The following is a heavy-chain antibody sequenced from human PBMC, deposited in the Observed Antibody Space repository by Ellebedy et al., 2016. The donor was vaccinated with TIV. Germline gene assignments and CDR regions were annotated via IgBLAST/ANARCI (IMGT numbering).Heavy chain of an antibody. CDR1: AFTFSSYW. J-gene: IGHJ3*02. CDR3: AKSADSGSYHDAFDM. D-gene: IGHD1-26*01. CDR2: ISYDGSNK. V-gene: IGHV3-30*18. Sequence: GGSLRLSCAASAFTFSSYWMHWVRQAPGKGLEWVAVISYDGSNKHYADSVKGRFTISRDNSKNTLYLQMNSLRAEDTAMYYCAKSADSGSYHDAFDMWGQGTMVTVSS.